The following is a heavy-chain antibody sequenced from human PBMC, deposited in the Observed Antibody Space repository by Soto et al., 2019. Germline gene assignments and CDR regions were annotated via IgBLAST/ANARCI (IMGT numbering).Heavy chain of an antibody. Sequence: GGSLRLSCAASGFTFSNYAMTWVRQAPGKGLEWVSTISGSAGSTYYADSVKGRFTISRDNSQNTLYLQMNSLRAEDTALYYCARTPKEGFLDWLLGGGMDVWGKGTTSPSPQ. CDR3: ARTPKEGFLDWLLGGGMDV. V-gene: IGHV3-23*01. CDR1: GFTFSNYA. J-gene: IGHJ6*04. CDR2: ISGSAGST. D-gene: IGHD3-3*01.